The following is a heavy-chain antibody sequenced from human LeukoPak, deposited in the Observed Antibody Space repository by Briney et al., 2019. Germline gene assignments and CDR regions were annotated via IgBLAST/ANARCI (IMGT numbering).Heavy chain of an antibody. J-gene: IGHJ1*01. D-gene: IGHD6-19*01. CDR3: AKIGYTSVWRV. CDR2: INADGSTT. Sequence: PGGSLRLSCAASGFTFSSYEMNWVRQAPGKGLVWVSRINADGSTTSYADSVRGRFTISRDNAKNTLYLQMNSLRAEDTAVYYCAKIGYTSVWRVWGQGTLVTVSS. CDR1: GFTFSSYE. V-gene: IGHV3-74*01.